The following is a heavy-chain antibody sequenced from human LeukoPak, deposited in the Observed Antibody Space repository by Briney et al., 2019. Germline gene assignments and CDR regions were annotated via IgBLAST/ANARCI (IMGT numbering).Heavy chain of an antibody. D-gene: IGHD6-13*01. CDR3: ARAGGSSYQDFDY. V-gene: IGHV1-69*13. CDR2: IIPIFGTA. J-gene: IGHJ4*02. Sequence: SVKVSCKASGGTFSSYAISRVRQAPGQGLEWMGGIIPIFGTANYAQKFQGRVTITADESTSTAYMELSSLRSEDTAVYYCARAGGSSYQDFDYWGQGTLVTVSS. CDR1: GGTFSSYA.